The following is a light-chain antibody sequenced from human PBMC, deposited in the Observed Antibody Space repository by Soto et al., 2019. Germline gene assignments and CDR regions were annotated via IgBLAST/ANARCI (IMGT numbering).Light chain of an antibody. CDR1: QGISSY. V-gene: IGKV1-8*01. J-gene: IGKJ1*01. CDR2: AAS. CDR3: QQYSNSPQT. Sequence: AIRMTQSPSSFSASTGDRVTITCRASQGISSYLAWYQQKPGKAPKLLIYAASTLQSGVPSRFSGSGSGTDFTLTISCLQSEDFAVYFCQQYSNSPQTFGQGTKVEIK.